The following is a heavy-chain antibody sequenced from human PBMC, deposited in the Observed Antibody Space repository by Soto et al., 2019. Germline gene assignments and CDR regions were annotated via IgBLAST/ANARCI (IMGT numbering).Heavy chain of an antibody. CDR3: ARGPHSTYYDILTGPNWFDP. CDR1: GGTFSSYT. V-gene: IGHV1-69*02. Sequence: SVKVSCKASGGTFSSYTISWVRQAPGQGLEWMGRIIPILGIANYAQKFQGRVTITADKSTSTAYMELSSLRSEDTAVYYCARGPHSTYYDILTGPNWFDPWGQGTLVTVSS. D-gene: IGHD3-9*01. CDR2: IIPILGIA. J-gene: IGHJ5*02.